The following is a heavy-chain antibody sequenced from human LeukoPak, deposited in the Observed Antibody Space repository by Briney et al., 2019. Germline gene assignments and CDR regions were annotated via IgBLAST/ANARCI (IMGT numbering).Heavy chain of an antibody. CDR1: GFTFSDYY. Sequence: GGSLRLSCAASGFTFSDYYMSWIRQAPGKGLEWVSYISTSGRTIYYADSVKGRFTISRDNAKNSLYLQMNSLRAEDTAVYYCASAVGEQQLVHVTDYWGQGTLVTVSS. CDR3: ASAVGEQQLVHVTDY. J-gene: IGHJ4*02. CDR2: ISTSGRTI. D-gene: IGHD6-13*01. V-gene: IGHV3-11*04.